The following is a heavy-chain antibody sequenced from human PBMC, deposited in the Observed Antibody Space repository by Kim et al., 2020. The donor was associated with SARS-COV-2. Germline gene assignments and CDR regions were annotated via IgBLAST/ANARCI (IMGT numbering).Heavy chain of an antibody. J-gene: IGHJ5*02. CDR2: IIPIFGTA. V-gene: IGHV1-69*13. Sequence: SVKVSCKASGGTFSSYAISWVRQAPGQGLEWMGGIIPIFGTANYAQKFQGRVTITADESTSTAYMELSSLRSEDTAVYYCARELFQGAYYDSSGYYSWFDPWGQGTLVTVSS. CDR3: ARELFQGAYYDSSGYYSWFDP. CDR1: GGTFSSYA. D-gene: IGHD3-22*01.